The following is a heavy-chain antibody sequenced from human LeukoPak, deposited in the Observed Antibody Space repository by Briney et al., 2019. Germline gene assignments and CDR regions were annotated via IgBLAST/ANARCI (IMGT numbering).Heavy chain of an antibody. CDR1: RYTFTSYD. Sequence: ASVKVSCKASRYTFTSYDINWVRQAPGQGLEWMGWMNPNTGNTGYAQKFQGRVTMTRDTSINTAYLELRSLRSDDTAIYYCARLSQTPDYYGGGGYCFLGYWGQGTLVTVSS. D-gene: IGHD3-22*01. J-gene: IGHJ4*02. CDR3: ARLSQTPDYYGGGGYCFLGY. V-gene: IGHV1-8*01. CDR2: MNPNTGNT.